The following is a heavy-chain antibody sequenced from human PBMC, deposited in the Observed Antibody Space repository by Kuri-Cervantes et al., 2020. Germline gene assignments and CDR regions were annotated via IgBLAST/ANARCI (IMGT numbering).Heavy chain of an antibody. V-gene: IGHV4-39*01. Sequence: SETLSLTCTVSGGSISSSSYYWGWIRQPPGKGLEWIGSIYYSGSTYYNLSLKSRVTISVDTSKNQFSLKLSSVTAADTAVYYCARHSAGPHPYQLLGLGWFDPWGQGTLVTVSS. CDR3: ARHSAGPHPYQLLGLGWFDP. D-gene: IGHD2-2*01. J-gene: IGHJ5*02. CDR1: GGSISSSSYY. CDR2: IYYSGST.